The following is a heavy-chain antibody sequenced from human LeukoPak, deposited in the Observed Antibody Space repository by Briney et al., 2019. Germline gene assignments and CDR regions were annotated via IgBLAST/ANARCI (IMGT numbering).Heavy chain of an antibody. J-gene: IGHJ3*02. CDR2: INPSGGST. CDR3: ARESSPIVVVPAANPRDAFDI. CDR1: GYTFTSYY. Sequence: GASVKVSCKASGYTFTSYYMHWVRQAPGQGLEWMGIINPSGGSTSYAQKFQGRVTMTRDMSTSTVYMELSSLRSEDTAVYYCARESSPIVVVPAANPRDAFDIWGQGTMVTVSS. V-gene: IGHV1-46*01. D-gene: IGHD2-2*01.